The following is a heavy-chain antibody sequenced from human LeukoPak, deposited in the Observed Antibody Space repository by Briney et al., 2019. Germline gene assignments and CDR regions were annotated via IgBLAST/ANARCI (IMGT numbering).Heavy chain of an antibody. Sequence: PSETLSLTCTVSGDSITSSSHYWGWIRQPPGKTLEWIGSIHHTGRNYSNAALKSRVHISMDMSKSQFSLKLNSVTAADSGVYYCVAETTASAAFDIWGRGTLVAVSS. D-gene: IGHD1-1*01. CDR3: VAETTASAAFDI. V-gene: IGHV4-39*01. J-gene: IGHJ3*02. CDR1: GDSITSSSHY. CDR2: IHHTGRN.